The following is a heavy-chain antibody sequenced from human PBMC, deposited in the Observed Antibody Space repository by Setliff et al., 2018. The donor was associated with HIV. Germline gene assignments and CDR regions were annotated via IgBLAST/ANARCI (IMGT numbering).Heavy chain of an antibody. CDR2: IIPVFGTT. CDR1: GGTFSSYA. J-gene: IGHJ4*02. V-gene: IGHV1-69*13. D-gene: IGHD3-22*01. CDR3: ARGGVYYYDSSGWSMNY. Sequence: SVKVSCKASGGTFSSYAISWVRQAPGQGLDWMGGIIPVFGTTNYAQKFQGRVTITADESTSTAYMELSSLRSEDTAVYYCARGGVYYYDSSGWSMNYWGQGTLVTVSS.